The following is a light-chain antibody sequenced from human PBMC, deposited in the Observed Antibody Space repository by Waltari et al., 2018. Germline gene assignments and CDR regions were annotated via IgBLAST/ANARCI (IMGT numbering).Light chain of an antibody. J-gene: IGLJ2*01. CDR2: EVS. Sequence: QSALTQPPSASGSPGQSVTISCTGTSGDVGGYNFVSWYQQHPGKAPKLMIYEVSERPSGVPDRFSGSKSGNTASLTVSGLQTEDESDYYCSSYAGSMTLVFGGGTKLTVL. V-gene: IGLV2-8*01. CDR3: SSYAGSMTLV. CDR1: SGDVGGYNF.